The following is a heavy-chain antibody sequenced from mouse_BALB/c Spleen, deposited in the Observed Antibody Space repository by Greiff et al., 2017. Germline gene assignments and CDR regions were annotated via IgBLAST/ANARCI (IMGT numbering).Heavy chain of an antibody. D-gene: IGHD6-1*01. CDR2: IWGDGST. CDR1: GFSLTGYG. J-gene: IGHJ3*01. Sequence: VMLVESGPGLVAPSQSLSITCTVSGFSLTGYGVNWVRQPPGKGLEWLGMIWGDGSTDYNSALKSRLSISKDNSKSQVFLKMNSLQTDDTARYYCARALTSTLAWFAYWGQGTLVTVSA. CDR3: ARALTSTLAWFAY. V-gene: IGHV2-6-7*01.